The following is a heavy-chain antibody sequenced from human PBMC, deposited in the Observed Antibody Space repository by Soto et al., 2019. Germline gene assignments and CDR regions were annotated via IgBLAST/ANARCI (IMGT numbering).Heavy chain of an antibody. V-gene: IGHV3-74*01. CDR1: GFTFSSYA. D-gene: IGHD4-17*01. Sequence: GGSLRLSCAASGFTFSSYAMSWVRQAPGKGLEWVSRINSDGSSTSYADSVKGRFTISRDNAKNTLYLQMNSLRAEDTAVYYCARYGDRCFDCWGQGTLVTVSS. J-gene: IGHJ4*02. CDR3: ARYGDRCFDC. CDR2: INSDGSST.